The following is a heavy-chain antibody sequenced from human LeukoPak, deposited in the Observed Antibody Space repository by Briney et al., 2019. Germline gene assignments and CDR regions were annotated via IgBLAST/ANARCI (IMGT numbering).Heavy chain of an antibody. J-gene: IGHJ6*03. CDR3: ARVSWYPYYYYYYYMDV. D-gene: IGHD6-13*01. Sequence: SETLSLTCAVYGGSFSGYYWSWIRQPPGKGLEWVGEINHSGSTYYNPSLKSRVTISVDTSKNQFSLKLSSVTAADTAVYYCARVSWYPYYYYYYYMDVWGKGTTVTVSS. V-gene: IGHV4-34*01. CDR1: GGSFSGYY. CDR2: INHSGST.